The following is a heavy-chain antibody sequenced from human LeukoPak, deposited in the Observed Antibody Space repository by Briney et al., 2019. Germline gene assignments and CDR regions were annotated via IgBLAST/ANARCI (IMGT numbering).Heavy chain of an antibody. Sequence: GGSLRLSCAASGFTFRSYAMTWIRQAPGKGLEWVSGISGSGDTTYYADSVKGRFTISRDNSKNTLYLQMNGLRAEDTAVYYCAKGIIGPEAFDIWGQGTMVTVSS. CDR2: ISGSGDTT. D-gene: IGHD1-20*01. CDR1: GFTFRSYA. V-gene: IGHV3-23*01. J-gene: IGHJ3*02. CDR3: AKGIIGPEAFDI.